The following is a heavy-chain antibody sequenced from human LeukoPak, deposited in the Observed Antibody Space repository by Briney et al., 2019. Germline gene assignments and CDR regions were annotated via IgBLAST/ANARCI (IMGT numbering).Heavy chain of an antibody. V-gene: IGHV4-59*01. J-gene: IGHJ5*02. D-gene: IGHD6-13*01. CDR1: GGSISSYY. Sequence: PSETLSLTCTVCGGSISSYYWSWIRQPPGKGLEWIGYIYYSGSTNYNPSLKSRVTISVDTSKNQFSLKLSSVTAADTAVYYCARANIAAAGTAVSWGQGTLVTVSS. CDR2: IYYSGST. CDR3: ARANIAAAGTAVS.